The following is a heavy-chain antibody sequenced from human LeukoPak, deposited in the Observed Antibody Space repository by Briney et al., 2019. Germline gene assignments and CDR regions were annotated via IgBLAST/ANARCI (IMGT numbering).Heavy chain of an antibody. CDR3: ARVFHSSSWYSVSDAFDI. D-gene: IGHD6-13*01. Sequence: GGSLRLSCAASGFTVSSNYMSWVRQAPGKGLEWVSVIYSGGSTYYADSVKGRFTISRDNSKNTLYLQMNSLRAEDTAVYYCARVFHSSSWYSVSDAFDIWGQGTMVTVSS. CDR2: IYSGGST. CDR1: GFTVSSNY. V-gene: IGHV3-66*01. J-gene: IGHJ3*02.